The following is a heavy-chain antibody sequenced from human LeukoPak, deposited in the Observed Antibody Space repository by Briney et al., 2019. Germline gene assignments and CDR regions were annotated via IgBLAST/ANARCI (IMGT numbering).Heavy chain of an antibody. D-gene: IGHD6-13*01. J-gene: IGHJ3*02. V-gene: IGHV1-69-2*01. CDR2: VDPEDGET. Sequence: ASVKISCKVSGYTFTDYYMHWVQQAPGKGLEWMGLVDPEDGETIYAEKLQGRVTITADTSTDTAYMELSSLRSEDTAVYYCATVPAAGNKAFDIWGQGTMVTVSS. CDR3: ATVPAAGNKAFDI. CDR1: GYTFTDYY.